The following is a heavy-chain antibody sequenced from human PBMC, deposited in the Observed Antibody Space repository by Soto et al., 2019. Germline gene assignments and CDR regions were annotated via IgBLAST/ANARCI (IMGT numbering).Heavy chain of an antibody. J-gene: IGHJ5*02. Sequence: SETLSLTCTVSGGSISSYYWSWIRQPPGKGLEWMGYIYYSGSTNYNTSLKSRVTISVDTSKNQFSLKLSSVTAADTAVYYCARGDSSGWYHSRFRFDPGGQGNLVTVS. V-gene: IGHV4-59*01. D-gene: IGHD6-19*01. CDR3: ARGDSSGWYHSRFRFDP. CDR2: IYYSGST. CDR1: GGSISSYY.